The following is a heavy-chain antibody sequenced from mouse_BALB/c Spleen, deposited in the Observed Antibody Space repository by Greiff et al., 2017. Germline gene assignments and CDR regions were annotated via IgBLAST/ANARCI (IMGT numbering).Heavy chain of an antibody. CDR2: ISSGGGST. CDR1: GFAFSSYD. Sequence: VKLVESGGGLVKPGGSLKLSCAASGFAFSSYDMSWVRQTPEKRLEWVAYISSGGGSTYYPDTVKGRFTISRDNAKNTLYLQMSSLKSEDTAMYYCARQLGLRGFAYWGQGTLVTVSA. J-gene: IGHJ3*01. CDR3: ARQLGLRGFAY. D-gene: IGHD3-1*01. V-gene: IGHV5-12-1*01.